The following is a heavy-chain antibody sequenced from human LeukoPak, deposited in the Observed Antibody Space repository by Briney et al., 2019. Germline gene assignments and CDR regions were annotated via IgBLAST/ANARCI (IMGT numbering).Heavy chain of an antibody. D-gene: IGHD3-22*01. J-gene: IGHJ4*02. CDR3: TRAISDYYDGSGYYGGFDF. CDR2: IYWNDDQ. CDR1: GFSLSTRGVG. V-gene: IGHV2-5*01. Sequence: SGPTLVNPTQTLTLTCTFSGFSLSTRGVGVGWIRQPPGKALEWLALIYWNDDQRYSPSLKSRLTITKDTSKNQVVLTLANMDPVDTATYYCTRAISDYYDGSGYYGGFDFWGQGTLVTVSS.